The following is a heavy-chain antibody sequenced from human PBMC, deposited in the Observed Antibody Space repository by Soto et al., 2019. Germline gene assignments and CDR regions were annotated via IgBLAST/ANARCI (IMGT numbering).Heavy chain of an antibody. CDR3: AKEFGFCSDGVCSRTFDY. CDR1: GFTFSNYA. V-gene: IGHV3-23*01. J-gene: IGHJ4*02. CDR2: ISGSGTTT. Sequence: GGSLRLSCAASGFTFSNYAMSWVRQAPGKGLEWVSTISGSGTTTYYADSVKGRFTFSRDDSKNTLYLQMTSLRVEDTAVYYCAKEFGFCSDGVCSRTFDYWGQGTLVTVSS. D-gene: IGHD2-8*01.